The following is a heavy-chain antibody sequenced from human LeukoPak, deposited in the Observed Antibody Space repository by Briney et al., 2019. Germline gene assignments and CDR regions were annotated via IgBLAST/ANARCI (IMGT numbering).Heavy chain of an antibody. Sequence: PSETLSLTCAVYGGSFSGYYWSWIRQPPGKGLEWIGEINHSGSTNYNPSLKSRVTISVDTSKNQFSLKLSSVTAADTAVYYCARGAWFGPYYYYYMDVWGKGTTVTVSS. CDR2: INHSGST. CDR3: ARGAWFGPYYYYYMDV. V-gene: IGHV4-34*01. D-gene: IGHD3-10*01. J-gene: IGHJ6*03. CDR1: GGSFSGYY.